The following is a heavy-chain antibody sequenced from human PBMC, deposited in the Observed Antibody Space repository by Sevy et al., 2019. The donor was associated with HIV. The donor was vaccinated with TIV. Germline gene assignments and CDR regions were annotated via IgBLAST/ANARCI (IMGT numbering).Heavy chain of an antibody. CDR1: GYSISSGYY. J-gene: IGHJ3*02. D-gene: IGHD3-16*02. CDR3: AREGAWEDYVWGSYRPDAFDI. Sequence: SETLSLTCAVSGYSISSGYYWGWIRQPPGKGLEWIGSIYHSGSTYYNPSLKSRVTISVDTSKNQFALKLSSVTAADTAVYYCAREGAWEDYVWGSYRPDAFDIWGQGTMVTVSS. V-gene: IGHV4-38-2*02. CDR2: IYHSGST.